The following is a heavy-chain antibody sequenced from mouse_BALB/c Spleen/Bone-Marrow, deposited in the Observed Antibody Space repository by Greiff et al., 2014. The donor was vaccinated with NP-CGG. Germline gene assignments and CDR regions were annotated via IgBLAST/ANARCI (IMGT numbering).Heavy chain of an antibody. D-gene: IGHD4-1*01. J-gene: IGHJ2*01. CDR2: IYPGDGDT. Sequence: LQESGAEPVRPGSSVKISCKASGYAFSSYWMNWVKQRPGQGLEWIGQIYPGDGDTNYNGKFKGKATLTADKSSSTAYMQLSSLTSEDSAVYFCARVRNWADYWGQGTTLTVSP. V-gene: IGHV1-80*01. CDR3: ARVRNWADY. CDR1: GYAFSSYW.